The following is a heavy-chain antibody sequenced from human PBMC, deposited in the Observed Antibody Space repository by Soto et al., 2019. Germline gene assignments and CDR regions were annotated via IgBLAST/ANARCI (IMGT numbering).Heavy chain of an antibody. CDR3: ARSIAVAGLLTPWLLDY. Sequence: QVQLVQSGAEVKKPGSSVKVSCKASGGTFSSYAISWVRQAPGQGLEWMGGIIPIFGTANYAQKFQGRVTITADESTSTAYMELSSLRAEDTAVYYCARSIAVAGLLTPWLLDYWGQGTQIPVPS. V-gene: IGHV1-69*01. D-gene: IGHD6-19*01. CDR1: GGTFSSYA. J-gene: IGHJ4*02. CDR2: IIPIFGTA.